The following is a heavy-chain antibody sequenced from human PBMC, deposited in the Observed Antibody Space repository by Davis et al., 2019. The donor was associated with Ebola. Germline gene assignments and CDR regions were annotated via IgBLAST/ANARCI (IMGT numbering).Heavy chain of an antibody. V-gene: IGHV3-30-3*02. CDR3: AKHKDREYHAFDI. CDR1: GFTFSSYA. Sequence: GESLKISCAASGFTFSSYAMHWVRQAPGKGLEWVAVISYDGSNKYYADSVKGRFTVSRDTSKNTVYLHMSSLRDEDTALYYCAKHKDREYHAFDIWGQGTMVTVSS. D-gene: IGHD2-2*02. J-gene: IGHJ3*02. CDR2: ISYDGSNK.